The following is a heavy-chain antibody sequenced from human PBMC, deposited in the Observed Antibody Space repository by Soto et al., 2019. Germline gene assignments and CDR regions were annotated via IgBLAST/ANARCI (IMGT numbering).Heavy chain of an antibody. V-gene: IGHV4-34*01. CDR3: ARNYDSGPTFDF. J-gene: IGHJ4*02. D-gene: IGHD3-10*01. CDR1: GGSFSGYY. CDR2: INHSGST. Sequence: PSETLSLTCAVYGGSFSGYYWTWIRQPPGTGLEWIGEINHSGSTNYTTSLKTRLTISKDTSKNQVVLTMTNMDTVDTGTYYCARNYDSGPTFDFWGQGALVTVSS.